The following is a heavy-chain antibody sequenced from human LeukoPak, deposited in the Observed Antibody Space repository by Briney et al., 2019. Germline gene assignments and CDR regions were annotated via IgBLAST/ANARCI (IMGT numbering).Heavy chain of an antibody. Sequence: ASVKVSCKASGGTFSSYGISWVRQAPGQGLEWMGWISAYNGNTNYAQKLQGRVTMTTDTSTSTAYMELRSLRSDDTAVYYCARDRDDYDFWSGCLLDPWGQGTLVTVSS. CDR2: ISAYNGNT. J-gene: IGHJ5*02. D-gene: IGHD3-3*01. CDR1: GGTFSSYG. CDR3: ARDRDDYDFWSGCLLDP. V-gene: IGHV1-18*01.